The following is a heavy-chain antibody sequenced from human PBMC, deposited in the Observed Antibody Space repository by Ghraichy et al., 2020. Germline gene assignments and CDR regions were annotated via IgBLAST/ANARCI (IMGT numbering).Heavy chain of an antibody. CDR1: GYTFTGYY. Sequence: ASVKVSCKASGYTFTGYYMHWVRQAPGQGLEWMGWINPNSGGTNYAQKFQGGVTMTRDTSISTAYMELSRLRSDDTAVYYCARDYSPWELQYYFDYWGQGTLVTVSS. J-gene: IGHJ4*02. CDR2: INPNSGGT. D-gene: IGHD1-26*01. CDR3: ARDYSPWELQYYFDY. V-gene: IGHV1-2*02.